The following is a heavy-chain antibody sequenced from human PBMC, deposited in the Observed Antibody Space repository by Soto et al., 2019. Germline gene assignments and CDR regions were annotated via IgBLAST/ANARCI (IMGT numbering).Heavy chain of an antibody. CDR2: INHSGST. D-gene: IGHD3-10*01. CDR1: GGSFSGYY. CDR3: ARDRRGGSGSYSGYYYYYYGMDV. J-gene: IGHJ6*02. V-gene: IGHV4-34*01. Sequence: PSETLSLTCAVYGGSFSGYYWSWIRQPPGKGLEWIGEINHSGSTNYNPSLKSRVTISVDKSKNQFSLKLSSVTAADTAVYYCARDRRGGSGSYSGYYYYYYGMDVWGQGTTVTVSS.